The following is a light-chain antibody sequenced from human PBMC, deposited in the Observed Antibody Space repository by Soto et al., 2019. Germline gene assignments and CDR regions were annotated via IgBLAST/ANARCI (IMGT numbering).Light chain of an antibody. V-gene: IGKV3-15*01. CDR2: GAS. J-gene: IGKJ3*01. CDR3: QQYDNGPRT. CDR1: QSIGIN. Sequence: EIVMTQSPATLSVSPGERATLSCRASQSIGINLAWYQQIPGQAPRLLIYGASTRATGIPARFSGSGSGTELTRTISSLQSEDFAVYYCQQYDNGPRTVGPGTKVNIK.